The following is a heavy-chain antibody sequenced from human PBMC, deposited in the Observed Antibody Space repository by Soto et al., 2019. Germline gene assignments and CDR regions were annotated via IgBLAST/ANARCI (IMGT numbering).Heavy chain of an antibody. CDR2: IYYSGST. D-gene: IGHD3-10*01. Sequence: LTCTVSGGSISSGVYYWSWIRQPPGKGLEWIGYIYYSGSTYYNPSLKSRVTISVDTSKNQFSLKLSSVTAADTAVYYCAREGNDGSAYASGMDVWGQGTTVTVSS. CDR3: AREGNDGSAYASGMDV. CDR1: GGSISSGVYY. V-gene: IGHV4-30-4*01. J-gene: IGHJ6*02.